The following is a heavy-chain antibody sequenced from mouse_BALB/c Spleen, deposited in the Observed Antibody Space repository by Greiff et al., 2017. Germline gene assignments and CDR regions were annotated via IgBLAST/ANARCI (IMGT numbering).Heavy chain of an antibody. J-gene: IGHJ4*01. D-gene: IGHD1-1*01. Sequence: DVMLVESGGGLVKPGGSLKLSCAASGFTFSSYAMPWVRQTPEKRLEWVASISSGGSTYYTDSVKGRFTISRDNARNILYLQMSSLRSEDTAMYYCAREYYGVPGNAMDYWGQGTSVTVSS. CDR1: GFTFSSYA. V-gene: IGHV5-6-5*01. CDR2: ISSGGST. CDR3: AREYYGVPGNAMDY.